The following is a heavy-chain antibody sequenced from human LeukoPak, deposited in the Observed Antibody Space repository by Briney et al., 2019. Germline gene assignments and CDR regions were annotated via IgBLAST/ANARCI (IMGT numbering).Heavy chain of an antibody. CDR2: ISSGGNYI. CDR3: AREIAVDY. J-gene: IGHJ4*02. D-gene: IGHD2-21*01. V-gene: IGHV3-21*01. Sequence: AGGSLRLSCAASGFTFNSYNMNWVRQAPGKGLEWVSSISSGGNYIYYADSVKGRFTISKDKAKNTLYLQMNRLRAEDTAVYYCAREIAVDYWGQGTLVTVSS. CDR1: GFTFNSYN.